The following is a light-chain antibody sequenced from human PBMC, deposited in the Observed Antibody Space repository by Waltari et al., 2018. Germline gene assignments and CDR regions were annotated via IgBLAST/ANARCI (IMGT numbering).Light chain of an antibody. Sequence: DIVMTQSPDSLAVSLGERATINCKSSQRLLYSSNNKNYLAWYQQKPGQPPKLLIYWASTRESGVPDRFSGSGSGTDFTLTISSLQAEDVAVYYCQQYYSTPPLYTFGQGTKLEIK. CDR3: QQYYSTPPLYT. V-gene: IGKV4-1*01. CDR2: WAS. J-gene: IGKJ2*01. CDR1: QRLLYSSNNKNY.